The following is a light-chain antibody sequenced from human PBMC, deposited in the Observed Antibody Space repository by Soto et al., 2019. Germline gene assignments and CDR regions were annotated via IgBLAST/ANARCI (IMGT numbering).Light chain of an antibody. J-gene: IGLJ1*01. Sequence: QSALTQPRSVSGSPGQSVTISCTGTSSDVGGYNYVSWYQQHPGKAPKVMIYDVSERPSGVPDRFSGSKSGNTSSLTISGLQAEEEADYYCCSYAGSARYVLGTGTKLTVL. V-gene: IGLV2-11*01. CDR1: SSDVGGYNY. CDR3: CSYAGSARYV. CDR2: DVS.